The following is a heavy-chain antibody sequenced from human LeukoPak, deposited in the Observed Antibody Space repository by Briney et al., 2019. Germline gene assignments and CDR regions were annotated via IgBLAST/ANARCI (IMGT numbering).Heavy chain of an antibody. J-gene: IGHJ4*02. D-gene: IGHD3-10*01. Sequence: ASVKVSCKASGYTFTSYDINWVRQATGQGLEWMGWMNPNNGNTGYAQKFQGRVTVTGNTSISTAYMKLSSLRSEDTAVYYCARPGISGSYPYYLDYWGQGTLVTVSS. CDR1: GYTFTSYD. CDR2: MNPNNGNT. V-gene: IGHV1-8*01. CDR3: ARPGISGSYPYYLDY.